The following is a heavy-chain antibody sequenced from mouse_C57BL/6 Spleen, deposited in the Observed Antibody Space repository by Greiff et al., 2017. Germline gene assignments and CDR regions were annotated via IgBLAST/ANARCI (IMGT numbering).Heavy chain of an antibody. D-gene: IGHD2-5*01. CDR3: AKNSDYYSNYDAMDY. J-gene: IGHJ4*01. V-gene: IGHV2-4*01. Sequence: VQGVESGPGLVQPSQSLSITCTVSGFSLTSYGVHWVRQPPGKGLEWLGVIWSGGSTDYTAAFISRLSISKDNSKSQVFFKMNSLQADDTAIYYCAKNSDYYSNYDAMDYWGQGTSVTGSS. CDR2: IWSGGST. CDR1: GFSLTSYG.